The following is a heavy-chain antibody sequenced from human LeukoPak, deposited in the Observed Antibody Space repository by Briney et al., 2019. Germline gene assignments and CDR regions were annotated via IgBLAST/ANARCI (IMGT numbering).Heavy chain of an antibody. CDR3: AKDKEDYVDTAVEFDY. D-gene: IGHD5-18*01. CDR1: GFTFDDYA. Sequence: GRSLRLSCAASGFTFDDYAMHWVRQAPGKGLEWVSGISWNSGSIGYADSVKGRFTISRDNAKNSLYLQMNSLRAEDTALYYCAKDKEDYVDTAVEFDYWGQGTLVTVSS. CDR2: ISWNSGSI. J-gene: IGHJ4*02. V-gene: IGHV3-9*01.